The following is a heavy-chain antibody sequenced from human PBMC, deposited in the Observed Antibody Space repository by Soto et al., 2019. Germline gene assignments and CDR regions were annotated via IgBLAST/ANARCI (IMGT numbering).Heavy chain of an antibody. CDR1: GGSFRDYY. CDR2: INHSGST. CDR3: GRGRIEWYQRRGPNWFDP. J-gene: IGHJ5*02. V-gene: IGHV4-34*01. Sequence: PLETLSLTCAVYGGSFRDYYWSWIRQPPGKGLEWIGEINHSGSTNYNPSLKSRVTISVDTSKNQFSLKLSSVTAAGTAVYYCGRGRIEWYQRRGPNWFDPWGQGTLVTVSS. D-gene: IGHD2-2*01.